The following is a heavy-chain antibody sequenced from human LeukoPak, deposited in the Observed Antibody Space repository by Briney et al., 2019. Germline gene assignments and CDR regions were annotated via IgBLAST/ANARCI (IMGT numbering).Heavy chain of an antibody. CDR1: GFIFNDYA. Sequence: PGGSLRLSCVASGFIFNDYAMYWVRQLPGKGLEWVSLISRDGDSTYYEDSVKGRFSMSRDNRRNSVYLQMNSLRIEDTALYYCAKDSLEAAGNFDYWGQGTLVTVS. V-gene: IGHV3-43*02. D-gene: IGHD1-14*01. CDR2: ISRDGDST. J-gene: IGHJ4*02. CDR3: AKDSLEAAGNFDY.